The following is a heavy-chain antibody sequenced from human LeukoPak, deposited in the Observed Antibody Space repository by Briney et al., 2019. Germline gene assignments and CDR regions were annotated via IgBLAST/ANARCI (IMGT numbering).Heavy chain of an antibody. CDR2: IKQDGSEK. D-gene: IGHD3-16*01. J-gene: IGHJ2*01. CDR3: ARAPIDYDYVFYWHFDL. CDR1: GFTFSSYS. V-gene: IGHV3-7*01. Sequence: PGGSLRLSCAASGFTFSSYSMNWVRQAPGKGLEWVANIKQDGSEKYYVDSVKGRFAISRDNAKNSLYLQMNSLRAEDTAVYYCARAPIDYDYVFYWHFDLWGRGTLVTVSS.